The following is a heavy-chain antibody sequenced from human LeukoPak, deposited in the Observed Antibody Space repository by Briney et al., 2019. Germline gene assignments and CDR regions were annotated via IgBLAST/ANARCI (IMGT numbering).Heavy chain of an antibody. J-gene: IGHJ3*01. CDR3: ARARIAVDYGAFDV. CDR1: GFTVSSNY. CDR2: IYSGGST. D-gene: IGHD6-19*01. Sequence: GGSLRLSCAASGFTVSSNYMSWVRQAPGKGLEWVSVIYSGGSTYYADSVKGRFTISRDNSKNTLYLQMNSLRPDDTAVYFCARARIAVDYGAFDVWGQGTMVTVSS. V-gene: IGHV3-66*01.